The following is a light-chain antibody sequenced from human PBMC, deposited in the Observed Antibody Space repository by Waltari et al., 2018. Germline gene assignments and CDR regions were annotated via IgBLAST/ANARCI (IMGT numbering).Light chain of an antibody. CDR2: GKN. J-gene: IGLJ2*01. CDR3: NSRDSSGNHLV. V-gene: IGLV3-19*01. CDR1: SLRSYY. Sequence: SSELTQDPAVSVALGQTVRITCQGYSLRSYYASWYQQKPGQAPVLVTYGKNNRPPGIPDRFSGSSSGNTASLTITGAQAEDEADYYCNSRDSSGNHLVFGGGTKLTVL.